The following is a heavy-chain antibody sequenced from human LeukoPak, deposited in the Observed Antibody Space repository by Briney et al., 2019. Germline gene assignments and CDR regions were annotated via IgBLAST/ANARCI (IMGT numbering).Heavy chain of an antibody. J-gene: IGHJ4*02. V-gene: IGHV3-23*01. Sequence: GGSLRLSCAASGFTSSKYGMYWVRQAPGKGLEWVSEITGSGGSTYYADSVKGRFTISRDNSKNTLYLQMNSLRAEDTAIYYCARELFDFDYWGQGTLVTVSS. CDR1: GFTSSKYG. D-gene: IGHD3-10*01. CDR3: ARELFDFDY. CDR2: ITGSGGST.